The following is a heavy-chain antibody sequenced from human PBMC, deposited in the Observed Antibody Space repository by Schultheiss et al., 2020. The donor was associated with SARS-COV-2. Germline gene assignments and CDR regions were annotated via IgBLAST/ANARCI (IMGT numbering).Heavy chain of an antibody. V-gene: IGHV1-69*01. Sequence: KISCKASGGTFSSYAISWVRQAPGQGLEWMGGIIPIFGTANYAQKFQGRVTITADESTSTAYMELSSLRSEDTAVYYCAGDPGSGGGDRRYDFWSGYSPGYYYYGMDVWGQGTTVTVSS. CDR3: AGDPGSGGGDRRYDFWSGYSPGYYYYGMDV. CDR2: IIPIFGTA. D-gene: IGHD3-3*01. J-gene: IGHJ6*02. CDR1: GGTFSSYA.